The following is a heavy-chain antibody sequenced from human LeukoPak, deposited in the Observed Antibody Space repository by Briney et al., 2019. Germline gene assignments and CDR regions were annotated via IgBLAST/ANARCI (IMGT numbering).Heavy chain of an antibody. CDR2: IFYTGRT. D-gene: IGHD3-22*01. J-gene: IGHJ4*02. CDR1: GGSIGTYY. CDR3: ARRDADSTGYLYYFDY. V-gene: IGHV4-59*08. Sequence: SETLSLTCTVSGGSIGTYYWSWIRQPPGKGLEWIGDIFYTGRTNYNPSLKSRVTILVDTSKKQFSLKLSSVTAADTAPYYCARRDADSTGYLYYFDYWGQGTLVTVSS.